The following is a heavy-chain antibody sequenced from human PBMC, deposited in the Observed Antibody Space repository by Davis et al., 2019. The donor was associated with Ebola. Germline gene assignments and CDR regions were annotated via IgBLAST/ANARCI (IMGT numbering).Heavy chain of an antibody. CDR1: GFTFSSYG. CDR2: ISYDGSNN. CDR3: AKDLYDYDDLYYYYRDV. D-gene: IGHD4-17*01. Sequence: PAGSLTLSFAASGFTFSSYGMHWVRQPPGKGLEWVAVISYDGSNNYYADSVKGRFTISRDNSKNTLYLQMNSLRSEDTAVYYCAKDLYDYDDLYYYYRDVWGKGTTVTVSS. V-gene: IGHV3-30*18. J-gene: IGHJ6*03.